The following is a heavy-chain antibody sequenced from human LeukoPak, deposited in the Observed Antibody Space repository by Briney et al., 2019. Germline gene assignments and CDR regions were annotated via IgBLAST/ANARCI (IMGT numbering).Heavy chain of an antibody. Sequence: KPSETLSLTCTVSGGSISSYYWSWIRQPAGKGLEWIGRIYTSGSTNYNPSLKSRVTMSVDTSKNQFSLKLSSVTAADTAVYYCARESGYCSGGSCYSGGEYGMDVWGQGTTVTVSS. CDR2: IYTSGST. V-gene: IGHV4-4*07. D-gene: IGHD2-15*01. CDR3: ARESGYCSGGSCYSGGEYGMDV. CDR1: GGSISSYY. J-gene: IGHJ6*02.